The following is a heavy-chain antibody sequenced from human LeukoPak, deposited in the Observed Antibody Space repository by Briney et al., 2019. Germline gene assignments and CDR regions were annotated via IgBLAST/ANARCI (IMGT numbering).Heavy chain of an antibody. J-gene: IGHJ1*01. CDR2: RYYSGST. D-gene: IGHD3-16*01. V-gene: IGHV4-59*01. Sequence: SGTLSLTCSVSGGSISSYYWTWIRQPPGKGLEWIGYRYYSGSTTYNPSLKSRVTISVDTSKSQFSLKLISVTAADTAIYYCARVRGDFETDWGQGTLVTVSS. CDR1: GGSISSYY. CDR3: ARVRGDFETD.